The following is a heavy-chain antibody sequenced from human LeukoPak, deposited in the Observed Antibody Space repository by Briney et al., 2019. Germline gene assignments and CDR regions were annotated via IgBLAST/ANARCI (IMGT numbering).Heavy chain of an antibody. V-gene: IGHV5-51*01. CDR3: ARRRLGREASHYYGSGSYYNAANNWFDP. Sequence: GESLKISCKGSGYSFTSYWIGGVRQMPGKGLEWMGIIYPGDSDTRYSPSFQGQVTISADKSISTAYLQWSSLKASDTAMYYCARRRLGREASHYYGSGSYYNAANNWFDPWGQGTLVTVSS. J-gene: IGHJ5*02. CDR1: GYSFTSYW. D-gene: IGHD3-10*01. CDR2: IYPGDSDT.